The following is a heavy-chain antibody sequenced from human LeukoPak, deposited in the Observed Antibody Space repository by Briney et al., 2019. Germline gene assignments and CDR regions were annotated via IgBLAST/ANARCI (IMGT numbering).Heavy chain of an antibody. CDR2: IIPIIGTA. V-gene: IGHV1-69*05. Sequence: PRSSVKVSCKASGSTFSSYAISWVRQAPGQGLEWMGGIIPIIGTANYAQKFQGRVTITTDESTSTAHMELSSLRSEDTAVYYCARVEFWSGYYSSLGWFDPWGQGTLVTVSS. D-gene: IGHD3-3*01. CDR3: ARVEFWSGYYSSLGWFDP. CDR1: GSTFSSYA. J-gene: IGHJ5*02.